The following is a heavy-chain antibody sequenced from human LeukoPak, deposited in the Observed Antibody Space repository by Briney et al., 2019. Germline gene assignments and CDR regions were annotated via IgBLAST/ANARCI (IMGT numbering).Heavy chain of an antibody. V-gene: IGHV4-59*01. J-gene: IGHJ4*02. CDR1: GDSISSYY. CDR2: IYYSGST. CDR3: ARGYDFWSGYYAFDY. D-gene: IGHD3-3*01. Sequence: SETLSLTCTVSGDSISSYYWSWIRQPPGKGLEWIGYIYYSGSTNYNPSLKSRVTISVDTSKNQFSLKLSSVTAADTAVYYCARGYDFWSGYYAFDYWGQGTLVTVSS.